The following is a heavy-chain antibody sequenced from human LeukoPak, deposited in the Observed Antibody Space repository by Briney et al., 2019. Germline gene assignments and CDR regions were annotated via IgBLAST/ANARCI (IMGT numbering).Heavy chain of an antibody. J-gene: IGHJ6*02. Sequence: SETLSLTCTVSGGSISSGGYYWRWIRQHPGKGLEWIGYIYYSGSTYYNPSLKSRVTISVDTSKNQFSLKLSSVTAADTAVYYCARGSHFRGIAAAGTNGVYYYYGMDVWGQGTTVTVSS. CDR1: GGSISSGGYY. CDR3: ARGSHFRGIAAAGTNGVYYYYGMDV. D-gene: IGHD6-13*01. CDR2: IYYSGST. V-gene: IGHV4-31*03.